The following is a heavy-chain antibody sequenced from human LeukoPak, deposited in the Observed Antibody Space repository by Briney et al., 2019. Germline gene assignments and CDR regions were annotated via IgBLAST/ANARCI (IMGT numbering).Heavy chain of an antibody. CDR1: GGSISSYY. CDR2: IYYSGST. CDR3: ARGDFWSGYLVDY. J-gene: IGHJ4*02. Sequence: SETLSLTCTVSGGSISSYYWSWIRQPPGKGLEWIGYIYYSGSTNHNPSLKSRVTISVDTSKNQFSLKLSSVTAADTAVYYCARGDFWSGYLVDYWGQGTLVTVSS. D-gene: IGHD3-3*01. V-gene: IGHV4-59*01.